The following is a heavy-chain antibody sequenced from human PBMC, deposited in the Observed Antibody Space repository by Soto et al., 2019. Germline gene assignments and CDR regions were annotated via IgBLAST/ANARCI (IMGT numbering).Heavy chain of an antibody. D-gene: IGHD3-22*01. CDR1: GGSVSSGSYY. J-gene: IGHJ4*02. Sequence: SQTLSLTCTVSGGSVSSGSYYWSWIRQPPGKGLEWIGYIYYSGSTNYNPSLKSRVTISVDTSKNQFSLKLSSVTAADTAVYYCARGRYYDSSGYYYPFDYWGQGTLVTVSS. CDR3: ARGRYYDSSGYYYPFDY. V-gene: IGHV4-61*01. CDR2: IYYSGST.